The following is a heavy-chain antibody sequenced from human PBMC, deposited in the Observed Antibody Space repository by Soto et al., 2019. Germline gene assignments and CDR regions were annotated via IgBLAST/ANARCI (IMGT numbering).Heavy chain of an antibody. CDR1: GYTFTSYD. J-gene: IGHJ3*02. Sequence: ASVKVSCKASGYTFTSYDINWVRQATGQGLEWMGWMNPNSGNTGYAQKFQGRVTMTRNTSISTAYMELSSLRSEDTAVYYCATPSQLPGNAFDIWGQGTMVTVSS. V-gene: IGHV1-8*01. CDR3: ATPSQLPGNAFDI. D-gene: IGHD2-2*01. CDR2: MNPNSGNT.